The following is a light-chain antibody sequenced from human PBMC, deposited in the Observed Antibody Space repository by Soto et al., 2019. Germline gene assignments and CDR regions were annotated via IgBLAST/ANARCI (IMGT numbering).Light chain of an antibody. CDR2: AAS. V-gene: IGKV1-39*01. J-gene: IGKJ2*01. Sequence: DIQMTQSPSSLSASVGDRVTITCRASQSISNYLNWYQQKPGKAPKFLIYAASSLQSGVPSRFSGSGSGTDFSLTITSLQPEDFATYYCQQSYNSPPTFGQGTKVEIK. CDR1: QSISNY. CDR3: QQSYNSPPT.